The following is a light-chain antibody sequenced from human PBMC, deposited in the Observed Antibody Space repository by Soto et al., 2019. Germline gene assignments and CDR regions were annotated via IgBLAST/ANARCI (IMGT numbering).Light chain of an antibody. J-gene: IGLJ2*01. CDR2: GNS. V-gene: IGLV1-40*01. Sequence: QSALTQPPSVSGAPGQRVTISCTGSSSNIGAGYDVHWYQQLPGTAPKLLIYGNSNRPSGVPDRFSGSKSGTSASLAITGLQAEDVADYYCQSYDSSLSSVVFGGGTKLTVL. CDR1: SSNIGAGYD. CDR3: QSYDSSLSSVV.